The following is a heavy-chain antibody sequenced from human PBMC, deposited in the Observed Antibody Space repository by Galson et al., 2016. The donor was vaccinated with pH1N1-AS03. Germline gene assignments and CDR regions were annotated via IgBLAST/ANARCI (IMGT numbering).Heavy chain of an antibody. CDR3: ARLSGHWYNVDENPSYLAY. Sequence: QSGAEVTKPGESLKISCKGSGYNFTNYWIGWVRQMPGKGLEWMGIIYPGDSDTRYSPSFQGQVTISADKSISTASLQWSSLKASDTALYFCARLSGHWYNVDENPSYLAYWGHGVVVTVSS. D-gene: IGHD1/OR15-1a*01. CDR1: GYNFTNYW. V-gene: IGHV5-51*01. J-gene: IGHJ4*01. CDR2: IYPGDSDT.